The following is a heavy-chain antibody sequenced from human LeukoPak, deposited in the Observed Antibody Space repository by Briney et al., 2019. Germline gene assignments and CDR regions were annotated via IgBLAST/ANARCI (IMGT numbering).Heavy chain of an antibody. CDR1: GFALRSHW. CDR3: ARNNGMDV. J-gene: IGHJ6*02. CDR2: VNRDGSET. Sequence: GGSLRLSCAASGFALRSHWMTWVRQVPGRGPEWVASVNRDGSETYYLDSVKGRFTISKDNAKNSLYLQMNSLRAEDTALYHCARNNGMDVWGQGTTVIASS. V-gene: IGHV3-7*03.